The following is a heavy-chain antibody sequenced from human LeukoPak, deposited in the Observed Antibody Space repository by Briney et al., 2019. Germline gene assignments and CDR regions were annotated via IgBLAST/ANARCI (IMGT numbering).Heavy chain of an antibody. V-gene: IGHV1-69*13. CDR3: ARDWEYYYYYGMDV. Sequence: ASVTVSCKASGGTFSSYAISWVRQAPGQGLEWMGGIIPIFGTANYAQKFQGRVTITADESTSTAYMELSSLRSEDTAVYYCARDWEYYYYYGMDVWGQGTTVTVSS. D-gene: IGHD1-26*01. J-gene: IGHJ6*02. CDR1: GGTFSSYA. CDR2: IIPIFGTA.